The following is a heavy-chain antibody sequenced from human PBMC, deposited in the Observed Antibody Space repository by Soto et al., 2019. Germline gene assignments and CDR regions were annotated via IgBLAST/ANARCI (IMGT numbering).Heavy chain of an antibody. CDR1: GGTFSSYA. J-gene: IGHJ6*02. Sequence: SVKVSCKASGGTFSSYAISWVRQAPGQGLEWMGGIIPIFGTANYAQKFQGRVTITADESTSTAYMELSSLRSEDTAVYYCAGGVITGRRELYYYYGMDVWGQGTTVTVSS. V-gene: IGHV1-69*13. D-gene: IGHD1-26*01. CDR2: IIPIFGTA. CDR3: AGGVITGRRELYYYYGMDV.